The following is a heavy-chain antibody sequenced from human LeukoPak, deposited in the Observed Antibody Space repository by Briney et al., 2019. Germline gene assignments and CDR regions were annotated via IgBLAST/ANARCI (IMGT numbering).Heavy chain of an antibody. Sequence: GGSLRLSCAASGFTFSNYAMSWVCQAPGKGLEWVSAISGSGGSTYYADSVKGRFTVSRDNSKNTLYLQMNSLRAEDTAVYYCAKDSSSSPALFDYWGQGTLVTVSS. D-gene: IGHD6-6*01. J-gene: IGHJ4*02. CDR2: ISGSGGST. CDR1: GFTFSNYA. CDR3: AKDSSSSPALFDY. V-gene: IGHV3-23*01.